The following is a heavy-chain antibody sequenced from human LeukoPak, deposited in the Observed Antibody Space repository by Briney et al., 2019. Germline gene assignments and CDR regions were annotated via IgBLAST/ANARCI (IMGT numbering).Heavy chain of an antibody. CDR2: ISSSSSYI. V-gene: IGHV3-21*01. J-gene: IGHJ6*02. CDR3: ARVGAYYYYGIGV. Sequence: GGSLRLSCAASGFTFSSYSMNWVRQAPGKGLEWVSSISSSSSYIYYADSVKGRFTISRDNAKNTLYLQMNSLRAEDTGGYYCARVGAYYYYGIGVWGQGITVTV. CDR1: GFTFSSYS. D-gene: IGHD3-16*01.